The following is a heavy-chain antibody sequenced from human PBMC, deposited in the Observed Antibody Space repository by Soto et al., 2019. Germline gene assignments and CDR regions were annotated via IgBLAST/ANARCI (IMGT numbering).Heavy chain of an antibody. V-gene: IGHV1-3*01. J-gene: IGHJ4*02. D-gene: IGHD2-15*01. Sequence: QVQLVQSGAEVKKPGASVKVSCKASGYTFTSYARHWVRQAPGHRLERMGWINAGNGNTKYSQKFQGRVTITRDTSASTAYMELSSLRTKDTAVYYCARGPGGPDGPGDYWGQGTLVTVSS. CDR2: INAGNGNT. CDR1: GYTFTSYA. CDR3: ARGPGGPDGPGDY.